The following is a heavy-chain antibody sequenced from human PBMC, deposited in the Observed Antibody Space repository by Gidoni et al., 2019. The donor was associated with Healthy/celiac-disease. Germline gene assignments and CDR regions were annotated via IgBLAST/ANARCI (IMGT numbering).Heavy chain of an antibody. J-gene: IGHJ5*02. CDR1: GYTFTSYG. V-gene: IGHV1-18*01. CDR2: ISAYNGNT. Sequence: QVQLVQSGAEVKKPGASVTVSCKASGYTFTSYGISWVRQDPGQGLAWMGWISAYNGNTNYAQKLQGRVTMTTDTSTSTAYRERRSLRSDDTAVYYCARDKAVWFGERIGEFDPWGQGTLVTVSS. D-gene: IGHD3-10*01. CDR3: ARDKAVWFGERIGEFDP.